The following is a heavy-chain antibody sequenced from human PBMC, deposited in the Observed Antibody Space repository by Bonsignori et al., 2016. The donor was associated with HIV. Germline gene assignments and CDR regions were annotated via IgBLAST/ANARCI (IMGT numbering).Heavy chain of an antibody. CDR3: ARALGANWGSGYFDY. D-gene: IGHD7-27*01. V-gene: IGHV1-2*02. CDR2: INPNSGGT. J-gene: IGHJ4*02. Sequence: WVRQAPGQGLEWMGWINPNSGGTNYAQKFQGRVTMTRDTSISTAYMELSRLRSDDTAVYYCARALGANWGSGYFDYWGQGTLVTVSS.